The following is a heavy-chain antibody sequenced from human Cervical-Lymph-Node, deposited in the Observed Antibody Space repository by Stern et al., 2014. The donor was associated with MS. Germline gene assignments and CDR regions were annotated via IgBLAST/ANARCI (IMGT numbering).Heavy chain of an antibody. CDR3: ARRIMTTVRVYYYYGMDV. J-gene: IGHJ6*02. CDR2: ISAYNGNT. V-gene: IGHV1-18*01. D-gene: IGHD4-17*01. CDR1: GYTFTSYG. Sequence: VQLVQSGAEVKKPGASVKVSCKASGYTFTSYGISWVRQAPGQGLEWMGWISAYNGNTNYAQKLQGRVTMTTATSTSTAYMELRSLRSDDTAVYYCARRIMTTVRVYYYYGMDVWGQGTTVTVSS.